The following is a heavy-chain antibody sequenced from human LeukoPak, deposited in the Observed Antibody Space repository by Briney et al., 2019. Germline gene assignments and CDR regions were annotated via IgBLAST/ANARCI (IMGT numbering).Heavy chain of an antibody. J-gene: IGHJ3*02. V-gene: IGHV3-48*03. CDR1: EFTFSNYA. CDR3: ATETENSNYDAFDI. Sequence: GGSLRLSCSASEFTFSNYAMHWVRQAPGQGLEWVSYISGGGTTIYYADSVKGRFTISRDNARNSLYLHMNSLRAEDTAVYYCATETENSNYDAFDIWGQGTMVTVSS. D-gene: IGHD4-11*01. CDR2: ISGGGTTI.